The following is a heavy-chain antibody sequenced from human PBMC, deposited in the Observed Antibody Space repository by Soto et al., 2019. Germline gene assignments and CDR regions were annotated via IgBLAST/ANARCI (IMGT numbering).Heavy chain of an antibody. D-gene: IGHD2-15*01. Sequence: ASVKVSCKASGYTFTSYGISWVRQAPGQGLEWMGWISAYNGNTNYAQKLQGRVTMTTDTSTSTAYMELRSLRSDDTAVYYCARGSGYCSGGSCYPLYYYYYGMDVWGQGTTVTVSS. CDR3: ARGSGYCSGGSCYPLYYYYYGMDV. J-gene: IGHJ6*02. CDR2: ISAYNGNT. V-gene: IGHV1-18*01. CDR1: GYTFTSYG.